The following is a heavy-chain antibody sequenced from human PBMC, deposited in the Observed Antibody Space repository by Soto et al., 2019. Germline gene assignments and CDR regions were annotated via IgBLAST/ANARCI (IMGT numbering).Heavy chain of an antibody. CDR2: IYPGDSDT. CDR1: GYSFTSYW. Sequence: GESLKISCKGSGYSFTSYWIGWVRQMPGKGLEWMGIIYPGDSDTRYSPSFQGQVTISADKSISTAYLQWSSLKASDTAMYYCASSHDSLRSWFDPWGQGTLVTVSS. J-gene: IGHJ5*02. D-gene: IGHD3-22*01. V-gene: IGHV5-51*01. CDR3: ASSHDSLRSWFDP.